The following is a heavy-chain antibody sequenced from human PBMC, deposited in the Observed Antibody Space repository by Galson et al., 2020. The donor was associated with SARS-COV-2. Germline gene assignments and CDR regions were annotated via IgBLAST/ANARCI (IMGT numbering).Heavy chain of an antibody. Sequence: SENLSLTCTVSGGSISSYYWSWIRQPPGKGLEWIGYIYYSGSTNYNPSLKSRVTISVDTSKNQFSLKLSSVTAADTAVYYCARGYDSSGYYYWDYYYYGMDVWGQGTTVTVSS. D-gene: IGHD3-22*01. V-gene: IGHV4-59*08. J-gene: IGHJ6*02. CDR2: IYYSGST. CDR3: ARGYDSSGYYYWDYYYYGMDV. CDR1: GGSISSYY.